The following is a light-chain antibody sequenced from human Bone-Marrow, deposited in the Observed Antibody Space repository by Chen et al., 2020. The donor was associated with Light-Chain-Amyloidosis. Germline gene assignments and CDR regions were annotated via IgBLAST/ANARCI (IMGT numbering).Light chain of an antibody. CDR2: EVT. V-gene: IGLV2-14*01. J-gene: IGLJ1*01. Sequence: QSALTQPASVSGSPGQSTTISCPGTSSDVGGDNHVSWYQQHPDRAPTRIIYEVTNRPSWVPDLFSGSKSDNTAALTISGLQTEDEADYFCSSYTITNTLVFGSGTRVTVL. CDR1: SSDVGGDNH. CDR3: SSYTITNTLV.